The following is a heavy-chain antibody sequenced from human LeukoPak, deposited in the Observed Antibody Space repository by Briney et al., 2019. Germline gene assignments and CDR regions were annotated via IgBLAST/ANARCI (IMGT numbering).Heavy chain of an antibody. CDR2: IYYSGST. D-gene: IGHD2-21*01. Sequence: SETLSLTCTVSGGSISSGGYYWSWIRQHPGKGPEWIGYIYYSGSTYYNPSLKSRVTISVDTSKNQFSLKLSSVTAADTAVYYCARSVPVYGDYDYWGQGTLVTVSS. CDR1: GGSISSGGYY. CDR3: ARSVPVYGDYDY. J-gene: IGHJ4*02. V-gene: IGHV4-31*03.